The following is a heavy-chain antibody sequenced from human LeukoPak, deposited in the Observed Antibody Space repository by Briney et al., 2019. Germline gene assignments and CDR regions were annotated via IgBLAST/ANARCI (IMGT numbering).Heavy chain of an antibody. J-gene: IGHJ3*02. Sequence: ASVKVSCKASGYTFTSYDINCVRQATGQGLEWMGWMNPNSGNTGYAQKFQGRVTMTRNTSISTAYMELSSLRSEDTAVYYCARGLIAAAGDDAFDIWGQGTMVTVSS. V-gene: IGHV1-8*01. D-gene: IGHD6-13*01. CDR1: GYTFTSYD. CDR3: ARGLIAAAGDDAFDI. CDR2: MNPNSGNT.